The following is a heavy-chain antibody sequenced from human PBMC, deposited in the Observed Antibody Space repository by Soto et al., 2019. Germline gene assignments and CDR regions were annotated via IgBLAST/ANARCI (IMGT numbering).Heavy chain of an antibody. CDR1: GFIFGDHV. Sequence: EVQLVESGGRLVQRGGSLRLSCSGSGFIFGDHVMDWVRQAPGKGLEWVAGISGSGNSPFFRDSVKGRFTISRDNSKNTVYLEMNNLRDEDSAMYFRARGTHSYSGSHVLDACGLGTLVTVSS. V-gene: IGHV3-23*04. D-gene: IGHD1-26*01. CDR2: ISGSGNSP. CDR3: ARGTHSYSGSHVLDA. J-gene: IGHJ5*02.